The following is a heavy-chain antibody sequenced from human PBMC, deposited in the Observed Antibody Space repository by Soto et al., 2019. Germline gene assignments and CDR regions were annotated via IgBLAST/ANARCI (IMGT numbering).Heavy chain of an antibody. J-gene: IGHJ4*02. CDR2: TYYTAST. Sequence: SETLSLTCTVSGGSISCYYWSWLRQPPGKGLEWVGYTYYTASTTYSPSLKSRVTISLDTSKNQFSLKLNSVTAADTAVYYCARLGGYYQAFDQWGQGSLVTVSS. V-gene: IGHV4-59*08. CDR1: GGSISCYY. CDR3: ARLGGYYQAFDQ. D-gene: IGHD3-22*01.